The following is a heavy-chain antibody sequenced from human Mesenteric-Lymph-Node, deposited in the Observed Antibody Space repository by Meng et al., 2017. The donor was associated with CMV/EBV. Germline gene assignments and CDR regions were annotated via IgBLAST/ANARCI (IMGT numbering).Heavy chain of an antibody. D-gene: IGHD2-15*01. CDR2: IIPILGIV. J-gene: IGHJ4*02. Sequence: SGYIFASYGVSWVRQAPGQGLEWMGRIIPILGIVDSAQKFQGRVTITADKSTGTAYMELSSLRSEDTAVYYCARDLGGHDSCYSCLAGWGQGTLVTVSS. V-gene: IGHV1-69*04. CDR1: GYIFASYG. CDR3: ARDLGGHDSCYSCLAG.